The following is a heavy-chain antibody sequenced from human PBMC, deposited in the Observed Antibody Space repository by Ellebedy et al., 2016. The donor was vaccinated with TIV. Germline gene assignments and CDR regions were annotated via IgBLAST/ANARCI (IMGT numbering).Heavy chain of an antibody. CDR2: IWYDGSNK. Sequence: GESLKISXAASGFTFSSYGMHWVRQAPGKGLEWVAVIWYDGSNKYYADSVKGRFTISRDNSKNTLYLQMNSLRAEDTAVYYCARAQDSSSWYPPYYYYYMDVWGKGTTVTVSS. J-gene: IGHJ6*03. CDR3: ARAQDSSSWYPPYYYYYMDV. D-gene: IGHD6-13*01. V-gene: IGHV3-33*08. CDR1: GFTFSSYG.